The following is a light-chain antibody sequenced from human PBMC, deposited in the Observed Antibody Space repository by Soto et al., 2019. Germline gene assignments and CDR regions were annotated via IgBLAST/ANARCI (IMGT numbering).Light chain of an antibody. Sequence: EIVMTQSPATLSVSPGERATLSCRASQSVSTKLAWYQQKPGQAPRLLIYDASTRATGLPARFSGGGSGTEFTLTISSRQSEDFAVYYCQQYNNWPPWTFGQGTKVEIK. CDR1: QSVSTK. V-gene: IGKV3-15*01. CDR2: DAS. CDR3: QQYNNWPPWT. J-gene: IGKJ1*01.